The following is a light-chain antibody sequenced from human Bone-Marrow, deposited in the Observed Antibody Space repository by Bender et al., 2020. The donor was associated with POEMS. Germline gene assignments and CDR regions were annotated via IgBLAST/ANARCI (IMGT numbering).Light chain of an antibody. CDR1: RLGDKY. Sequence: SYELTQPPSLSMSPGQTASVTCSGDRLGDKYASWYQQKPGQSLVLVIYQDTKRPSGIPERFSGSKSGNTATLTISGTQSMDEADYFCQAWDRSTVVFGGGTKLTV. J-gene: IGLJ2*01. CDR3: QAWDRSTVV. CDR2: QDT. V-gene: IGLV3-1*01.